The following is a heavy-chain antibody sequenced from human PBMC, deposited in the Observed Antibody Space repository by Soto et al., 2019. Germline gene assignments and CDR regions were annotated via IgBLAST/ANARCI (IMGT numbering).Heavy chain of an antibody. CDR3: SKDMVRGVIPTILDD. CDR1: VFTFSSYA. V-gene: IGHV3-23*01. D-gene: IGHD3-10*01. J-gene: IGHJ4*02. Sequence: EVQLLESGGGLVQPGGSLRLSCAASVFTFSSYAMSWVRQAPGKGLEWVSATSGSGGSTYYAESVKGRFTISRDNSKNTLYLKMNSRRAEDPAVYYCSKDMVRGVIPTILDDWGQGTLVTVST. CDR2: TSGSGGST.